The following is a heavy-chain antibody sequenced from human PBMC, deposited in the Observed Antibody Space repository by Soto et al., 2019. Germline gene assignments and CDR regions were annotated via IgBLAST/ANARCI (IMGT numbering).Heavy chain of an antibody. CDR2: IYYSGST. D-gene: IGHD6-6*01. J-gene: IGHJ4*02. CDR3: ARVVANGVAARPLGRGVTFDY. V-gene: IGHV4-61*08. CDR1: GASITSGGYY. Sequence: SETLSLTCTVSGASITSGGYYWSWIRQHPGKGLEWIGYIYYSGSTNYNPSLKSRVTISVDTSKNQFSLKLSSVTAADTAVYYCARVVANGVAARPLGRGVTFDYWGQGTLVTVSS.